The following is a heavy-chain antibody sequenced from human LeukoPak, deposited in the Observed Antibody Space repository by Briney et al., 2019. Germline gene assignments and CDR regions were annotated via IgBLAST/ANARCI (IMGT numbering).Heavy chain of an antibody. CDR3: ARGGDSSGWWFHWSDP. CDR1: GGSISSYY. J-gene: IGHJ5*02. V-gene: IGHV4-59*01. Sequence: PSETLSLTCTVSGGSISSYYWSWIRQPPGKGLEWIGYIYYSGSTNYNPSLKSRVTISVDTSKNQFSLKLSSVTAADTAVYYCARGGDSSGWWFHWSDPWGQGTLVTVSS. D-gene: IGHD6-19*01. CDR2: IYYSGST.